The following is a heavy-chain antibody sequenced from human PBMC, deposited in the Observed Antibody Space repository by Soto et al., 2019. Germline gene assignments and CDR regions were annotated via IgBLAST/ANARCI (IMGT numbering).Heavy chain of an antibody. CDR2: IYYSGST. V-gene: IGHV4-30-4*01. CDR1: GGSISSGDYY. CDR3: ASHCSGGSCYPYYYYGMDV. D-gene: IGHD2-15*01. J-gene: IGHJ6*02. Sequence: SETLSLTCTVSGGSISSGDYYWSWIRQPPRKGLEWIGYIYYSGSTYYNPSLKSRVTISVDRSKNQFSLKLSSVTAADTAVYYCASHCSGGSCYPYYYYGMDVWGQGTTVPVSS.